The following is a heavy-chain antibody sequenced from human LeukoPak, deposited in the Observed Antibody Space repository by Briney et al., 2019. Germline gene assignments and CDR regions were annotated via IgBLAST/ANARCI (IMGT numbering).Heavy chain of an antibody. V-gene: IGHV1-69*05. CDR2: IIPIFGTA. Sequence: SVKVSCKASGGTFSSYAISWVRQAPGQGLEWMGGIIPIFGTANYAQKFQGRVTITTDESTSTAYMELSSLRSDDTAVYYCARGRLKRVPFTKVAGALDYWGQGTRVTVSS. CDR1: GGTFSSYA. D-gene: IGHD6-19*01. J-gene: IGHJ4*02. CDR3: ARGRLKRVPFTKVAGALDY.